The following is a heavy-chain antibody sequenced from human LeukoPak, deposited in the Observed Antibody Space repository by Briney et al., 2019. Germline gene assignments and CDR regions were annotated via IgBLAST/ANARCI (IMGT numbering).Heavy chain of an antibody. D-gene: IGHD6-19*01. V-gene: IGHV3-23*01. CDR3: ARRSGVAVAGAFDY. Sequence: GGSLRLSCAASGFTFSSYAMSWVRQAPGKGLEWVSGISGSGGSTYYADSVKGRFTISRDNSKNTLYLQMNSLRAEDTAVYFCARRSGVAVAGAFDYWGQGTLVTVSS. J-gene: IGHJ4*02. CDR2: ISGSGGST. CDR1: GFTFSSYA.